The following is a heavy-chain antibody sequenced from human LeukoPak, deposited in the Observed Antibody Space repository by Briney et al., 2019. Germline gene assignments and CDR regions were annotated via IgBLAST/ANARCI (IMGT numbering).Heavy chain of an antibody. J-gene: IGHJ4*02. V-gene: IGHV3-9*03. D-gene: IGHD6-19*01. CDR2: ISWNSGSI. CDR3: AKSVSGWDTYYFDY. Sequence: GGSLRLSCAASGFTFDDYAMHWVRQAPGKGLEWVSGISWNSGSIGYADSVKGRFTISRDNTKNSLYLQMNSLRAEDMALYYCAKSVSGWDTYYFDYWGQGTLVTVSS. CDR1: GFTFDDYA.